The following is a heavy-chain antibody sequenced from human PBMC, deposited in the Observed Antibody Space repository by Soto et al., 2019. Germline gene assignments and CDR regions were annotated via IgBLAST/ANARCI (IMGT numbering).Heavy chain of an antibody. CDR3: ASSVVVPSTMNYFDY. CDR1: GYSFSNYW. D-gene: IGHD2-15*01. J-gene: IGHJ4*02. CDR2: IFPAGSDT. Sequence: PGESLKISCKGSGYSFSNYWIAWVRQMPGKGLEWMGIIFPAGSDTKYRPSFQGQVTISADKSISTAYLQWSSLKASDTAMYYCASSVVVPSTMNYFDYWGQGSLVTVSS. V-gene: IGHV5-51*01.